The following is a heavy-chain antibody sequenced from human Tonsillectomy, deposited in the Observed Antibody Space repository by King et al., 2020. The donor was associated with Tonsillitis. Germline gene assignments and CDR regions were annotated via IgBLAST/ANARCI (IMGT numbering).Heavy chain of an antibody. Sequence: VQLVESGGGLVQPGGSLRLSCAASGFTFSSYWMHWVRQAPGKGLVWVSRINSDGSSTSYADSVKGRFTISRDNAKNTLYLQMNSLRAEDTAVYYCARGVGMGPGSYYYGMDVWGQGTTVTVSS. CDR1: GFTFSSYW. CDR3: ARGVGMGPGSYYYGMDV. J-gene: IGHJ6*02. D-gene: IGHD1-26*01. CDR2: INSDGSST. V-gene: IGHV3-74*01.